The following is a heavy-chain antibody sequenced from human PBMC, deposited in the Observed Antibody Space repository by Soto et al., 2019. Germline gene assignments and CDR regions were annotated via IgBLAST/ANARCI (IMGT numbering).Heavy chain of an antibody. V-gene: IGHV3-7*01. Sequence: VQLVESGGGLVQPGGSLRLSCTASGFIFSRFWMSWVRQTPGKGLEWVGNIKQDGSETHYVTSVRGRFTSSRDNARNPLYLQMNSLRAEDTAVYYCAREGERAVGATTFAYWGQGALVTVSS. CDR3: AREGERAVGATTFAY. J-gene: IGHJ4*02. CDR1: GFIFSRFW. D-gene: IGHD1-26*01. CDR2: IKQDGSET.